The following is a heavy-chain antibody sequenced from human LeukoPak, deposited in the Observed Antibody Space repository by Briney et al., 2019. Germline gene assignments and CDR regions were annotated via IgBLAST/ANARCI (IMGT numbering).Heavy chain of an antibody. CDR3: ARFVDTALNFDY. D-gene: IGHD5-18*01. CDR1: GGSISSGGYY. V-gene: IGHV4-31*03. J-gene: IGHJ4*02. Sequence: SQTLSLTCTVSGGSISSGGYYWSWIRQHPGKGLEWIGYIYYSGSTYYNPSLKSRVTISVDTSKNQFSLKLSSVTAADTAVYYCARFVDTALNFDYWGQGTLVTVSS. CDR2: IYYSGST.